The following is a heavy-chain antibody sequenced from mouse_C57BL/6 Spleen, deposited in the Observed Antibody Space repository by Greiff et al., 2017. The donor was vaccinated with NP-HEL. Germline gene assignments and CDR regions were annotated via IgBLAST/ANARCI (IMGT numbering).Heavy chain of an antibody. V-gene: IGHV5-17*01. CDR3: AKSYGNYDYFDY. J-gene: IGHJ2*01. CDR1: GFTFSDYG. Sequence: DVMLVESGGGLVKPGGSLKLSCAASGFTFSDYGMHWVRQAPEKGLEWVAYISSGSSTIYYADTVKGRFTISRDNAKNTLFLQMTSLRSEETAMYYCAKSYGNYDYFDYWGQGTTLTVSS. CDR2: ISSGSSTI. D-gene: IGHD2-1*01.